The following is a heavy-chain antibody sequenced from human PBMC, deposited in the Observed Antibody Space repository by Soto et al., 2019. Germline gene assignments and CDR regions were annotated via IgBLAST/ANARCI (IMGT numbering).Heavy chain of an antibody. J-gene: IGHJ5*02. Sequence: TGGSLRLSCGASGFTFNRFAISWVRQAPGKGLEWVSAISGSGGSTYYADSVKGRFTISRDNSKNTLYLQMNSLRAEDTAVYYCARGVATAGTSSWFDPWGQGTLVTVSS. V-gene: IGHV3-23*01. CDR3: ARGVATAGTSSWFDP. CDR1: GFTFNRFA. CDR2: ISGSGGST. D-gene: IGHD6-13*01.